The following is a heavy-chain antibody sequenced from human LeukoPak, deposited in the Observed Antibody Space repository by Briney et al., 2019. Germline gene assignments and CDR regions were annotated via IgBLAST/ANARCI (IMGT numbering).Heavy chain of an antibody. CDR2: ISGSGGST. CDR3: AKSAQGVATGYYYFDY. J-gene: IGHJ4*02. Sequence: GGSLRLSCAASEFTFSSYGMSWVRQAPGKGLEWVSAISGSGGSTYYADSVKGRFTISRDNSKNTLYLQMNSLRAEDTAVYYCAKSAQGVATGYYYFDYWGQGTLVTVSS. V-gene: IGHV3-23*01. D-gene: IGHD3-9*01. CDR1: EFTFSSYG.